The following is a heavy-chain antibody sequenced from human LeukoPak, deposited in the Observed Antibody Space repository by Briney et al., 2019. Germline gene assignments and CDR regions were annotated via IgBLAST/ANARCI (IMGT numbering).Heavy chain of an antibody. Sequence: GGSLRLSCAASGFSFSMYAMHWVRQAPGKGLEWVAALSFDGSKKYYADSVKGRFTASRDSSRNTLYLHMNSLRAEDTAVYYCARDECTSCSYYYLYGMDVWGQGTTVTVSS. D-gene: IGHD2-2*01. CDR1: GFSFSMYA. J-gene: IGHJ6*02. CDR2: LSFDGSKK. V-gene: IGHV3-30*04. CDR3: ARDECTSCSYYYLYGMDV.